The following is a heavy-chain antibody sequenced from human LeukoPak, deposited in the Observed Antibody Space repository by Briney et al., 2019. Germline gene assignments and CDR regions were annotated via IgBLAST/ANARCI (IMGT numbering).Heavy chain of an antibody. CDR2: LNLDGSDK. CDR3: AKGKRYPDY. D-gene: IGHD1-1*01. Sequence: GGSLRLSCVVSGFTFSESWMSWVRQAPGKGLGWVASLNLDGSDKYYVDSVKGRFTISRDNAKNSLYLQMVSLRVEDTAVYYCAKGKRYPDYWGQGTLVTVSS. J-gene: IGHJ4*02. CDR1: GFTFSESW. V-gene: IGHV3-7*03.